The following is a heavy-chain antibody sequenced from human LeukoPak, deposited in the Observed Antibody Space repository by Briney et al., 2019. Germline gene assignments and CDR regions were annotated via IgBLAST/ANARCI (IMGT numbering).Heavy chain of an antibody. D-gene: IGHD2-15*01. J-gene: IGHJ5*02. CDR1: GGSISSYY. CDR2: IYYSGST. Sequence: ASETLSLTCTVSGGSISSYYWSWIRQPPGKGLEWIGYIYYSGSTNYNPSLKSRVTISVDRSKNHFSLKLSSVTAADTAVYYCARMGGSLYSYSWFDPWGQGTLVTVSS. V-gene: IGHV4-59*01. CDR3: ARMGGSLYSYSWFDP.